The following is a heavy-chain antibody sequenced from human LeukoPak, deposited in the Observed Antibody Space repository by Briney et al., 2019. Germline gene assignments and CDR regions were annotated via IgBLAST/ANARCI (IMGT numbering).Heavy chain of an antibody. J-gene: IGHJ6*03. CDR2: IYPGASDT. V-gene: IGHV5-51*01. CDR1: GYSFTSYW. Sequence: GESLQISCKGSGYSFTSYWIGWVRQMPGKGMEWMGIIYPGASDTRYSPSFQGQVTISADKSISTAYLQWSSLKASDTAMYYCARQSHPDYYYYMDVWGKGTTVTVSS. CDR3: ARQSHPDYYYYMDV.